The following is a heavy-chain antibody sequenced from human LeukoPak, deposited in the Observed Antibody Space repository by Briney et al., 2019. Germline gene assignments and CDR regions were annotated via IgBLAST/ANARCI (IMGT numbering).Heavy chain of an antibody. D-gene: IGHD6-13*01. Sequence: GGSLRLSCAASGFTFTNDFMTWIRQAPGKGLEWVSYISSSGSTIYYADSVKGRFTISRDNAKNSLYLQMNSLRAEDTAVYYCARGGKYSSSWPPDYWGQGTLVTVSS. CDR2: ISSSGSTI. J-gene: IGHJ4*02. CDR3: ARGGKYSSSWPPDY. CDR1: GFTFTNDF. V-gene: IGHV3-11*01.